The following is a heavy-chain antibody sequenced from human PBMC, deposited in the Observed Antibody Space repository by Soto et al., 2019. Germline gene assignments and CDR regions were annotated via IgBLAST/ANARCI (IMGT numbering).Heavy chain of an antibody. D-gene: IGHD2-2*01. Sequence: SVKVSCKASGFTFTSSAVQWVRQARGQRLEWIGWIVVGSGNTNYAQKFQERVTITRDMSTSTAYMELSSLRSEDTAVYYCAADYCSSTSCYEVYYYYGMDVWGQGTTVTVSS. CDR3: AADYCSSTSCYEVYYYYGMDV. J-gene: IGHJ6*02. V-gene: IGHV1-58*01. CDR1: GFTFTSSA. CDR2: IVVGSGNT.